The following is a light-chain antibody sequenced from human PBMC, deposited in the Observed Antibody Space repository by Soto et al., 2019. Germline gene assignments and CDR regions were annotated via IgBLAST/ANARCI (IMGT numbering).Light chain of an antibody. Sequence: IQMTQSPSSVSASVGDRVTITCQASRGIGTWVAWYQQKPGKAPKLLIYSASALKRGVPSRFSGSGSGTDFALTVSSLQPEDFATYYCQQADTFPWTFGQGTKVEIK. CDR2: SAS. J-gene: IGKJ1*01. V-gene: IGKV1D-12*01. CDR3: QQADTFPWT. CDR1: RGIGTW.